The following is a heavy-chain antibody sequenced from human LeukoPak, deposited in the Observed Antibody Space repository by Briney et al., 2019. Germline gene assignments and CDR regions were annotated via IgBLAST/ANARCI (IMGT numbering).Heavy chain of an antibody. V-gene: IGHV4-4*07. CDR1: GGSISSYY. CDR3: ARDYCSSTSCYVFDAFDT. D-gene: IGHD2-2*01. J-gene: IGHJ3*02. CDR2: IYTSGST. Sequence: PSETLSLTCTVSGGSISSYYWSWIRQPAGKGLEWIGRIYTSGSTNYNPSLKSRVTMSVDTSKNQFSLKLSSVTAADTAVYYCARDYCSSTSCYVFDAFDTWGQGTMVTVSS.